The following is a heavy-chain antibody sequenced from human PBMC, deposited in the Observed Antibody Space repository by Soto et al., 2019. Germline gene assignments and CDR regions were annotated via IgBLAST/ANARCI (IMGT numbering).Heavy chain of an antibody. J-gene: IGHJ5*02. CDR2: ISSSSSTI. D-gene: IGHD1-26*01. CDR3: AREGGNLNWFDP. V-gene: IGHV3-48*02. CDR1: GFTFSSYS. Sequence: EVQLVESGGGLVQPGGSLRLSCAASGFTFSSYSMNWVRQAPGKGLEWVSYISSSSSTIYYADSVKGRFTISSDNAKNSLYQQMNSLRDEDTAVYYCAREGGNLNWFDPWGQGTLVTVSS.